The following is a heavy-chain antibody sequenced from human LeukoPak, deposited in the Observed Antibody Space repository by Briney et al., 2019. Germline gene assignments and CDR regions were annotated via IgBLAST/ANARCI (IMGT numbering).Heavy chain of an antibody. V-gene: IGHV3-30*18. D-gene: IGHD3-22*01. J-gene: IGHJ4*02. CDR2: ISYDGSNK. CDR1: GFTFSSYG. Sequence: GGSLRLSCAASGFTFSSYGMHWVRQAPGKGLEWVAVISYDGSNKYYADSVKGRFTISRDNSKNTLYLQMNSLRAEDTAVYYCAKGGPRDSSGYLDFDYWGQGTLVTVSS. CDR3: AKGGPRDSSGYLDFDY.